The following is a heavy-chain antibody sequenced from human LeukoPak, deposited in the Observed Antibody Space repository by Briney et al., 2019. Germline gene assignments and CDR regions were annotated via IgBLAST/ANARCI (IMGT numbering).Heavy chain of an antibody. V-gene: IGHV3-23*01. CDR2: ISGSGGST. D-gene: IGHD5-12*01. J-gene: IGHJ5*02. CDR1: GFTFSNAW. Sequence: GGSLRLSCAASGFTFSNAWMSWVRQAPGKGLEWVSAISGSGGSTYYADSVKGRFTISRDNSKNTLYLQMNSLRAEDTAVYYCAKADLRVATRPFDPWGQGTLVTVSS. CDR3: AKADLRVATRPFDP.